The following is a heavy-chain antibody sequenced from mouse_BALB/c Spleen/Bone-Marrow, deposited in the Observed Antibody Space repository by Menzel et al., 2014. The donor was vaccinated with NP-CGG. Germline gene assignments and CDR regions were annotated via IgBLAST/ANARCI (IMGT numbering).Heavy chain of an antibody. CDR1: GFTFTSYW. J-gene: IGHJ4*01. V-gene: IGHV1S81*02. Sequence: VELVGSGDELVKPGASVKLSCMASGFTFTSYWIHWVKQRPGQGPEWIGEINPSNGRTNYNEKFKRKATLTEDKSSSTAYMQLSSLTSEDSAVYYCARDGNYRYAIDYWGQGTSVTVSS. D-gene: IGHD2-1*01. CDR2: INPSNGRT. CDR3: ARDGNYRYAIDY.